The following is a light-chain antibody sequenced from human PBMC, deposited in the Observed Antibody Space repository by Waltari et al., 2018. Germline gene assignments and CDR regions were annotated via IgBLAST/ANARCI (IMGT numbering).Light chain of an antibody. V-gene: IGKV3D-15*01. CDR3: QQYNNWPPYT. Sequence: EIVMTQSRATLSVSPGERATISCRASQSVSSNLAWYQQKPGLAPRLLIYGAATRATGIPARFSGSGSGTEFTLTISSLQSEDFAVYYCQQYNNWPPYTFGQGTKLEIK. J-gene: IGKJ2*01. CDR2: GAA. CDR1: QSVSSN.